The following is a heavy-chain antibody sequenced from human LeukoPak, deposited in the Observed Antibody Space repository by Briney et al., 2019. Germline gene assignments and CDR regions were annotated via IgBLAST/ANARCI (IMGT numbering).Heavy chain of an antibody. CDR1: GFTFDDYA. V-gene: IGHV3-9*01. J-gene: IGHJ4*02. Sequence: GGPLRLSCAASGFTFDDYAMHWVRQAPGKGLEWVSGISWNSGSIGYADSVKGRFTISRDNAKNSLYLQMNSLRAEDTALYYCAKAVDPGIAVAAYYYFDYWGQGTLVTVSS. CDR2: ISWNSGSI. D-gene: IGHD6-19*01. CDR3: AKAVDPGIAVAAYYYFDY.